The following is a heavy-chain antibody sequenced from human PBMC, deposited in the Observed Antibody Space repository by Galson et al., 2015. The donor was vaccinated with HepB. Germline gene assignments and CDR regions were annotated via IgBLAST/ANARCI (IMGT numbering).Heavy chain of an antibody. Sequence: SLRLSCAASGFSFTDFAMHWVRQAPGKGLEWVAIISYGGKHQYYADSVRGRFTISRDISKKTLYLQMNNLKAEDTAIYYCARDPDDTEGYHMTFEYWGQGTLVSVSS. V-gene: IGHV3-30*04. D-gene: IGHD3-22*01. J-gene: IGHJ4*02. CDR1: GFSFTDFA. CDR2: ISYGGKHQ. CDR3: ARDPDDTEGYHMTFEY.